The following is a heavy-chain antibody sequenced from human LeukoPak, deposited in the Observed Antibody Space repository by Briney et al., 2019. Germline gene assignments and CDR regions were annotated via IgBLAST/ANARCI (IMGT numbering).Heavy chain of an antibody. CDR2: IYSGGST. V-gene: IGHV4-39*02. CDR1: GGSISSSSYY. J-gene: IGHJ6*02. CDR3: AREGSGSLYYYGMDV. D-gene: IGHD3-10*01. Sequence: SETLSLTCTVSGGSISSSSYYWDWIRQSPGKGLEWIGNIYSGGSTYYTPSLKSRVTISVDTSKNQFSLKLSSVTAADSAVYYCAREGSGSLYYYGMDVWGQGTTVTVSS.